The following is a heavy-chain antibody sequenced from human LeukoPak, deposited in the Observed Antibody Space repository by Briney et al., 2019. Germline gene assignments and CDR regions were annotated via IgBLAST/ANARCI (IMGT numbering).Heavy chain of an antibody. CDR3: GKAGLVRGGALDS. J-gene: IGHJ4*02. V-gene: IGHV3-23*01. CDR2: ITGSGDGT. CDR1: GFTFSNYD. D-gene: IGHD4/OR15-4a*01. Sequence: PGGTLRLSCAASGFTFSNYDMSWVRQAPGKGLEWVSSITGSGDGTSAADSVKGRFSISRDNSKNTLYLQVNSLRVEDTAVYYCGKAGLVRGGALDSWGQGTLVTVSS.